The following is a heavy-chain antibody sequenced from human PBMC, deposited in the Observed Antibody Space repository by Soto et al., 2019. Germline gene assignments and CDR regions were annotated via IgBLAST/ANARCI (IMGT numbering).Heavy chain of an antibody. Sequence: EVQLVESGGGLVTPGGSLRLSCTGTGFSFSPAWMNWVRQAPGKGLEWVGRMKSYRGGGTTDYAATVQGRFTISRDDSKNTLYLQMNSLKFGDNALYFCIWQQDFYYGKAVWGQGTTVTVSS. J-gene: IGHJ6*02. D-gene: IGHD6-13*01. V-gene: IGHV3-15*07. CDR1: GFSFSPAW. CDR2: MKSYRGGGTT. CDR3: IWQQDFYYGKAV.